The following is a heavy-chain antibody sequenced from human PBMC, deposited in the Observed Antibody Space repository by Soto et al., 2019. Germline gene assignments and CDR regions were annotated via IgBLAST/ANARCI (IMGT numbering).Heavy chain of an antibody. CDR2: ISGFSTTI. Sequence: EVQLVEFGGGLVQPGGSLRLSCAASGFNFINYNMNWVRQTPEKGLEWISYISGFSTTIYYADSVKGRFTISRDNAKNSLYLHMSSLRVEDTALYYCARNSLPTTLYTSNWNPIDYWGQGTLVTVSS. CDR1: GFNFINYN. J-gene: IGHJ4*02. V-gene: IGHV3-48*01. CDR3: ARNSLPTTLYTSNWNPIDY. D-gene: IGHD1-20*01.